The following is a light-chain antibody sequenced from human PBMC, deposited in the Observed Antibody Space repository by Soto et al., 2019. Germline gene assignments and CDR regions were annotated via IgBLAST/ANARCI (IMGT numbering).Light chain of an antibody. J-gene: IGKJ1*01. Sequence: EIVLTQSPGTLSLSPGERATLSCRASESVSSSYLAWYQQRPGQAPRLLIYGASSRATGIPDRFSGSWSGTDFTLTINRLEPEDFAVYYCQQYGSSRTFGQGTKVEV. V-gene: IGKV3-20*01. CDR2: GAS. CDR3: QQYGSSRT. CDR1: ESVSSSY.